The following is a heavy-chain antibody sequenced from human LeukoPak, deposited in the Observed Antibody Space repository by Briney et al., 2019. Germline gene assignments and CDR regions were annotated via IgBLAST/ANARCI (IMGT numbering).Heavy chain of an antibody. J-gene: IGHJ4*02. V-gene: IGHV1-18*01. CDR1: GYTFTSYG. CDR3: ARDKRGVAGTFDY. D-gene: IGHD6-19*01. Sequence: GASVKVSCKASGYTFTSYGISWVRQAPGQGLEWMGWISAYNGNTNYAQKFQGRVTMTRDMSTSTVYMELSSLRSEDTAVYYCARDKRGVAGTFDYWGQGTLVTVSS. CDR2: ISAYNGNT.